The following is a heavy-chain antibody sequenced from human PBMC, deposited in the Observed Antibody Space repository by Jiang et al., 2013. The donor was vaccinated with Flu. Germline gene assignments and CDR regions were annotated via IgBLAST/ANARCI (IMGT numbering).Heavy chain of an antibody. CDR3: ARGGSGFDYYYGMDV. CDR2: ISYDGSDE. J-gene: IGHJ6*02. CDR1: GFRFSSYV. V-gene: IGHV3-30*03. D-gene: IGHD3-10*01. Sequence: VQLLESGGGVVQPGRSLRLSCAATGFRFSSYVIHWVRQAPGKGLEWVAVISYDGSDEYYGDSVKGRFTISRDNSNNTLCLQMNSLRAEDTAVYFCARGGSGFDYYYGMDVWGHGTTVTVSS.